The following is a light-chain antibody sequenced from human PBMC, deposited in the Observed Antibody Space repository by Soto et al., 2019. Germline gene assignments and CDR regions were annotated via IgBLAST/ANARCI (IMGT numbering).Light chain of an antibody. CDR1: QSVSSSY. Sequence: EIVLTQSPGTLSLSPGERATLSCRASQSVSSSYLAWYQQKPGQAPRLLIYGASSRATGIPDRFSCSGSGTDFNLTIRRLEPEDFAVYYCQQYGSSPLAFGGGTKVEIK. J-gene: IGKJ4*01. CDR2: GAS. CDR3: QQYGSSPLA. V-gene: IGKV3-20*01.